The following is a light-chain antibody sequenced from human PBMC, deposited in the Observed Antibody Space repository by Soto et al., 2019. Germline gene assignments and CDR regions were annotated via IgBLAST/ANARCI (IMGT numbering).Light chain of an antibody. CDR1: NSDVGSYNV. V-gene: IGLV2-23*01. Sequence: QSVLTQPASVSGSPGQSITISCTGTNSDVGSYNVVSWYQQHPGKAPKLMIYEGSKRPSGVPNRFSGSKSGNTASLTISGLQAEDEADYYCCSYADSSTYVFGTGTKVTVL. J-gene: IGLJ1*01. CDR2: EGS. CDR3: CSYADSSTYV.